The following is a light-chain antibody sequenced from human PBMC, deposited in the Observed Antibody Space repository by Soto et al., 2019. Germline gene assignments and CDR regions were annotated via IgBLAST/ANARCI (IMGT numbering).Light chain of an antibody. J-gene: IGKJ1*01. CDR3: QKYNSAPWT. Sequence: DIQMTQSPSSLSASVGDRVTITCRASQGISNFLAWHQQKPGKVPKLLIYAASTLQSGVPSRFSGSGSGTDFTLTITSLQPEDVATYYCQKYNSAPWTLGQGTRVEIK. CDR2: AAS. V-gene: IGKV1-27*01. CDR1: QGISNF.